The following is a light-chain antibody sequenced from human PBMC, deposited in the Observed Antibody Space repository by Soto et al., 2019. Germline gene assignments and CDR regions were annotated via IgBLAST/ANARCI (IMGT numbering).Light chain of an antibody. Sequence: DIQLTQSPSFLSASVGDRVTITCRASQGISSYLAWYQQPPGKAPKLLLYGASTLQRGVSSRFSGSGSGTEFTLSISSLQPEDFATYYCQHLNTDPRTFGQWTKLEVK. V-gene: IGKV1-9*01. CDR3: QHLNTDPRT. CDR1: QGISSY. CDR2: GAS. J-gene: IGKJ2*01.